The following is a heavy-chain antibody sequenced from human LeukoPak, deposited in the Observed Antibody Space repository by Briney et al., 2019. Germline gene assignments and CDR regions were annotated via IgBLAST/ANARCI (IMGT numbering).Heavy chain of an antibody. V-gene: IGHV4-61*02. D-gene: IGHD3-22*01. Sequence: SETLSLTCTVSGGSISSGNYYGSWIRQPAGKGLECIGRIYTSGSTNYNPSLMSRVTISVDTTKKQLSLKLSSVTAADTAVYYCARETYHYDSSGHDYWGQGTLVIVSS. CDR1: GGSISSGNYY. CDR3: ARETYHYDSSGHDY. J-gene: IGHJ4*02. CDR2: IYTSGST.